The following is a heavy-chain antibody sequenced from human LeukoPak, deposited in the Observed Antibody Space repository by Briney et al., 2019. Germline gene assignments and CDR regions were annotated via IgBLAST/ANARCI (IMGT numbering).Heavy chain of an antibody. CDR2: IYYSGST. Sequence: PSETLSLTCTVSGGSISSYYWSWIRQPPGKGLEWIGYIYYSGSTNYNPSLKSRVTISVDTSKNQFSLKLSSVTAADTAVYYCARGSGSYYPRLGYFGYWGQGTLVTVSS. CDR3: ARGSGSYYPRLGYFGY. CDR1: GGSISSYY. J-gene: IGHJ4*02. D-gene: IGHD1-26*01. V-gene: IGHV4-59*01.